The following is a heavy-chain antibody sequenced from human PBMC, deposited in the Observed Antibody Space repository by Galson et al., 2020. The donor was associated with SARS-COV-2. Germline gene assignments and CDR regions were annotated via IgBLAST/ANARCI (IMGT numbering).Heavy chain of an antibody. J-gene: IGHJ6*02. Sequence: ASVKVSCKASGYTFTSYYMHWVRQAPGQGLEWMGIINPSGGSTSYAQKFQGRVTMTRDTSTSTVYMELSSLRSEDTAVYYCARDMGDYSNSTDDYYYYYGMDVWGQGTTVTVSS. CDR2: INPSGGST. CDR3: ARDMGDYSNSTDDYYYYYGMDV. V-gene: IGHV1-46*01. CDR1: GYTFTSYY. D-gene: IGHD4-4*01.